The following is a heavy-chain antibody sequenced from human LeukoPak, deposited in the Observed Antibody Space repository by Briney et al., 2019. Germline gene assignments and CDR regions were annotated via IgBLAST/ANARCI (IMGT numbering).Heavy chain of an antibody. CDR1: GFTFSNSP. Sequence: PGGSLRLSCAASGFTFSNSPMSWVRQTPGKGLEWVSAITGNAGSLYHADSVKGRFTISRDNSKNTLYLQMNSLRAEDTAVYYCARDFGSYYPGPSPRGDYWGQGTLVTVSS. CDR3: ARDFGSYYPGPSPRGDY. CDR2: ITGNAGSL. J-gene: IGHJ4*02. D-gene: IGHD3-22*01. V-gene: IGHV3-23*01.